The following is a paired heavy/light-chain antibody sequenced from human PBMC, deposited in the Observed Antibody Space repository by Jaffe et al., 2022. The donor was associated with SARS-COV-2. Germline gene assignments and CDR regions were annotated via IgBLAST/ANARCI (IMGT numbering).Heavy chain of an antibody. D-gene: IGHD2-15*01. Sequence: QITLKESGPTLVKPTQTLTLTCTFSGFSISTSGVGVGWIRQPPGKALEWLALIFWDDDKRYRPSLKSRLTITKDTSRNQVVLTMTNLDPVDTGTYFCAHRGSYCSGGSCFAYWGQGTLVTVSS. CDR1: GFSISTSGVG. CDR2: IFWDDDK. V-gene: IGHV2-5*02. J-gene: IGHJ4*02. CDR3: AHRGSYCSGGSCFAY.
Light chain of an antibody. V-gene: IGLV2-23*01. J-gene: IGLJ3*02. CDR1: SSDVGSYNL. CDR3: CSYAGSDTYWV. CDR2: EGT. Sequence: QSALTQPASVSGSPGQSITISCTGTSSDVGSYNLVSWYQQRPGKAPKLMLYEGTKRPSGVSNRFSGSKSGNTASLTISGLQAEDEADYYCCSYAGSDTYWVFGGGTKLTVL.